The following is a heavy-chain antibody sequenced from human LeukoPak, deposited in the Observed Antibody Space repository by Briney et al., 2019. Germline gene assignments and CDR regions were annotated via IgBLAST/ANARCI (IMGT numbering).Heavy chain of an antibody. CDR2: INPNSGGT. CDR3: ARDHYFKGTQPFDY. V-gene: IGHV1-2*02. J-gene: IGHJ4*02. Sequence: ASVKVSCKASGYTFTGYYMHWVRQAPGQGLEWMGWINPNSGGTNYAQKFQGRATMTRDTSISTAYMELSRLRSDDTAVYYCARDHYFKGTQPFDYWGQGTLVTVSS. CDR1: GYTFTGYY. D-gene: IGHD3-10*01.